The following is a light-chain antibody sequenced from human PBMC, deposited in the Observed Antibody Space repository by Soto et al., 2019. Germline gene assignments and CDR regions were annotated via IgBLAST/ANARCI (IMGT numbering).Light chain of an antibody. Sequence: DIQMTQSPSSLSVSVGDRVTITCRASQSIVSYLNWYQQKLGKAPKLLIYTASNLQRGVPSRFSGSGSGTDFTLTISNLQPEDFATYYCQQSYSTPCTFGQGTKLEIK. V-gene: IGKV1-39*01. CDR1: QSIVSY. CDR2: TAS. J-gene: IGKJ2*02. CDR3: QQSYSTPCT.